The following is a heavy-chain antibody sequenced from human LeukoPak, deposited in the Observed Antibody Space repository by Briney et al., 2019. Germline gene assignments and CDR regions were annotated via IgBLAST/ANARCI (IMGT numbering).Heavy chain of an antibody. D-gene: IGHD1/OR15-1a*01. V-gene: IGHV3-74*01. J-gene: IGHJ4*02. CDR2: INIDGSYT. Sequence: GGSLRLSCAASGFTFSNYWMHWVRQPPGKGLVWVSHINIDGSYTTYADSVKGRFTISREDAKNSLSLQMDSVRPEDTAVYYCAFNNNFKYWGQGTLVFVSS. CDR3: AFNNNFKY. CDR1: GFTFSNYW.